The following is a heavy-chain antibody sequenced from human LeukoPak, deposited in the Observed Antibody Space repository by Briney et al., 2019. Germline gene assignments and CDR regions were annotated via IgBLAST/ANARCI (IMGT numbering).Heavy chain of an antibody. Sequence: GGSLRLSCAASGFTFSSYSMNWVRQAPGKGLEWVSYISSSSSTIYYADSVKGRFTISRDNAKNSLYLQMNSLRAEDTAVYYCARDYYDSSGLYGYWGQGTLVTVSS. CDR1: GFTFSSYS. V-gene: IGHV3-48*01. D-gene: IGHD3-22*01. CDR3: ARDYYDSSGLYGY. CDR2: ISSSSSTI. J-gene: IGHJ4*02.